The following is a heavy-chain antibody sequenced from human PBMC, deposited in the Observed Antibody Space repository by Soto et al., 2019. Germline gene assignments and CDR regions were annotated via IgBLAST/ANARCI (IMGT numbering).Heavy chain of an antibody. CDR1: GFSFITYT. J-gene: IGHJ6*02. V-gene: IGHV3-21*01. CDR3: ARSTSLGGMDV. CDR2: IRRSGDYT. D-gene: IGHD1-1*01. Sequence: EVQLVESGGGLFRPGGSLRLSCIASGFSFITYTMNWVRQAQEKGLEWVSSIRRSGDYTYYADSLKGRFTISRDNAKNSLSLQMISLRAEDTAVYYCARSTSLGGMDVWGQGTTVTVSS.